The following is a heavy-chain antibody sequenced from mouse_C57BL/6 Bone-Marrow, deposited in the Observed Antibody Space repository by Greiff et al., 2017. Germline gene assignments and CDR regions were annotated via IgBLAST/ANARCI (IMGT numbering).Heavy chain of an antibody. V-gene: IGHV1-64*01. D-gene: IGHD1-1*01. CDR3: ARWVYGSIQFAY. Sequence: QVQLQQPGAELVKPGASVKLSCKASGYTFTSYWMHWVKQRPGQGLEWIGMIHPNSGSTNYNEKFKSKATLTVDKSSSTAYMQLSSLTSEDSAVYYCARWVYGSIQFAYWGQGTLVTVSA. J-gene: IGHJ3*01. CDR2: IHPNSGST. CDR1: GYTFTSYW.